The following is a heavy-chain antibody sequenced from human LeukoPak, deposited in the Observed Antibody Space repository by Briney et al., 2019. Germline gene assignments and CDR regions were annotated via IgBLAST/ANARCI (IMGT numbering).Heavy chain of an antibody. J-gene: IGHJ4*02. CDR3: AKRSNPTYYFDY. D-gene: IGHD4-11*01. CDR1: GFTLSSYA. Sequence: GGSLRLSCAASGFTLSSYAMSWVRQAPGKGLEWVSAISGSGGSTYYADSVKGRFTISRDNSKNTLYLQMNSLRAEDTAVYYCAKRSNPTYYFDYWGQGTLVTVSS. CDR2: ISGSGGST. V-gene: IGHV3-23*01.